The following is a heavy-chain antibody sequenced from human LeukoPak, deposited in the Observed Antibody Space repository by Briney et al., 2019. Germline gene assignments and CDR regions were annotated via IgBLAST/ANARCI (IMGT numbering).Heavy chain of an antibody. CDR2: ISHSGIT. D-gene: IGHD3-22*01. J-gene: IGHJ4*02. V-gene: IGHV4-34*01. CDR3: ARGTYYYESSGPYY. Sequence: SETLSLTCGVQGESFSGYYWSWIRQPPGKGLEWIGEISHSGITNYSPSLQSRVTISVDTSKNQFSLKLTSVTAADTAVYYCARGTYYYESSGPYYWAQGSLVTVSS. CDR1: GESFSGYY.